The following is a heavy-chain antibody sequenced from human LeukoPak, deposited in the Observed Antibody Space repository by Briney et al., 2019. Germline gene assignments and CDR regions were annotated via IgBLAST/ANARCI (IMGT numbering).Heavy chain of an antibody. CDR2: INPNSGGT. D-gene: IGHD1-26*01. Sequence: ASVKVSCKASGYTFTGYYMHWVRQAPGQGLEWMEWINPNSGGTNYAQKFQGRVTMTRDTSISTAYMELSRLRSDDTAVYYCARGMMGATPGDYWGQGTLVTVSS. J-gene: IGHJ4*02. CDR1: GYTFTGYY. V-gene: IGHV1-2*02. CDR3: ARGMMGATPGDY.